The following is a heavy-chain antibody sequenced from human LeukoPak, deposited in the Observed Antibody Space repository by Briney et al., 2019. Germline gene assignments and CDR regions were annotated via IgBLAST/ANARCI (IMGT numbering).Heavy chain of an antibody. CDR2: INHSGST. D-gene: IGHD2-2*02. Sequence: SETLSLTCAVYGGSFSGYYWSWIRQPPGKGLEWIGEINHSGSTNYNPSLKSRVTISVDTPKNQFSLKLSSVTAADTAVYYCARVHRTDCSSTSCYTADYYYYGMDVWGQGTTVTVSS. CDR3: ARVHRTDCSSTSCYTADYYYYGMDV. V-gene: IGHV4-34*01. CDR1: GGSFSGYY. J-gene: IGHJ6*02.